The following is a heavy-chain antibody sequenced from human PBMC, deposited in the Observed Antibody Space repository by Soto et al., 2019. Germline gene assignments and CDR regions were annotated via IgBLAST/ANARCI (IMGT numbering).Heavy chain of an antibody. CDR2: ISSSSSYI. J-gene: IGHJ4*02. CDR1: GFTFSSYS. CDR3: AREPIAVAGTRSDLYYFDY. D-gene: IGHD6-19*01. Sequence: EVQLVESGGGLVKPGGSLSLSCAASGFTFSSYSMNWVRQAPGKGLEWVSSISSSSSYIYYADSVKGRFTISRDNAKNSLYLQMNSLRAEDTAVYYCAREPIAVAGTRSDLYYFDYWGQGTLVTVSS. V-gene: IGHV3-21*01.